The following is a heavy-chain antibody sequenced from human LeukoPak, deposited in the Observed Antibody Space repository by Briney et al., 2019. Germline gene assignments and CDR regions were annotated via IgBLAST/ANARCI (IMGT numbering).Heavy chain of an antibody. J-gene: IGHJ4*02. D-gene: IGHD3-22*01. V-gene: IGHV3-15*01. Sequence: PGGSLRLSCAASGFTFSNAWMSWVRQAPGKGLEWVGRIKSKTDGGTTDYAAPVKGRFTISRDDSKNTLYLQMNSLKTEDTAVYYCTTAEGSYHDSSGYTVFDYWGQGTLVTVYS. CDR3: TTAEGSYHDSSGYTVFDY. CDR1: GFTFSNAW. CDR2: IKSKTDGGTT.